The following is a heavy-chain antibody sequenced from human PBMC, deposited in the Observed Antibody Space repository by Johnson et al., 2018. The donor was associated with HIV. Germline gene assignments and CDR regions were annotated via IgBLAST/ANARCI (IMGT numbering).Heavy chain of an antibody. CDR2: INWNGGST. CDR3: ARDQPPGYCSGGSCYSGAFDI. CDR1: GFSFDDYG. D-gene: IGHD2-15*01. Sequence: VQLVESGGGLVQPGRSLRLSCAASGFSFDDYGMSWVRQAPGKGLEWVSGINWNGGSTGYADSVKGRFTISRDNAKNSLYLQMTSLRAEDTAVYYCARDQPPGYCSGGSCYSGAFDIWGRGTMVTVSS. J-gene: IGHJ3*02. V-gene: IGHV3-20*04.